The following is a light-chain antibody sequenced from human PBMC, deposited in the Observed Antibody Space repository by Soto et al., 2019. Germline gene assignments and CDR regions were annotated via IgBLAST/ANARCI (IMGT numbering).Light chain of an antibody. Sequence: QSVLTQPASVSGSPGQSITISCTGTSXDVGNYKYVSWYQQHPGKAPKLMIYEVSNRPSGVSNRFSGSKSGNTASLTISGLQAEDETDYYCFSYTSSGTYVFGTGTKVNLL. J-gene: IGLJ1*01. CDR1: SXDVGNYKY. CDR3: FSYTSSGTYV. V-gene: IGLV2-14*01. CDR2: EVS.